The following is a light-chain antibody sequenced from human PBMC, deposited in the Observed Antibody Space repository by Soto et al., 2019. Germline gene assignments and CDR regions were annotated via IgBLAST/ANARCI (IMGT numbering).Light chain of an antibody. CDR1: QSVLYSSNNKNY. J-gene: IGKJ1*01. CDR2: WAS. CDR3: QQYYSTTWM. Sequence: DIVTTQSPDSLAVSLGERATINCKSSQSVLYSSNNKNYLAWYQQKPGQPPKLLIYWASTRESGVPDRFSGSGSGTDFTLTISSLQAEDVAVYYCQQYYSTTWMFGQGTKVEIK. V-gene: IGKV4-1*01.